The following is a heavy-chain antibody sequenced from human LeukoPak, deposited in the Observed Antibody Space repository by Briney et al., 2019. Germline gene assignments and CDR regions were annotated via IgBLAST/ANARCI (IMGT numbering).Heavy chain of an antibody. Sequence: ASVKVSCKASGYTFTSYDINWVRQATGQGLEWMGWMNPNSGNTGYAQKFQGRVTMTRNTSISTAYMELSSLRSEDTAVYYCARAGSSSVHYYYMDVWGKGTTVTASS. CDR1: GYTFTSYD. J-gene: IGHJ6*03. CDR2: MNPNSGNT. D-gene: IGHD6-6*01. V-gene: IGHV1-8*01. CDR3: ARAGSSSVHYYYMDV.